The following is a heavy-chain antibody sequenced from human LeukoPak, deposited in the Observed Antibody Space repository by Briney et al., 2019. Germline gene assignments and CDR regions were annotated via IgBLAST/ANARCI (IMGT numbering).Heavy chain of an antibody. CDR2: IYTSGST. Sequence: PSETLSLTCTVSGGSISSYYWSWIRQPAGKGLEWIGRIYTSGSTNYNPSLKSRVTMSVDTSKDQFSLKLSSVTAADTAVYYCARDKTAAAGAPTLYYYYGMDVWGQGTTVTVSS. D-gene: IGHD6-13*01. V-gene: IGHV4-4*07. J-gene: IGHJ6*02. CDR1: GGSISSYY. CDR3: ARDKTAAAGAPTLYYYYGMDV.